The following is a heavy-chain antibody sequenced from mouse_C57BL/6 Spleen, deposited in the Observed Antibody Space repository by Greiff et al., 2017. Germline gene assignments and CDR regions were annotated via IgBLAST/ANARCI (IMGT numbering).Heavy chain of an antibody. Sequence: EVKLVESGGDLVKPGGSLKLSCAASGFTFSSYGMSWVRQTPDKRLEWVATISSGGSYTYYPDSVKGRVTISRDNAKNTLYLQMSSLKSEDTAMYYGAREGNYPCFDYWGQGTTLTVSS. D-gene: IGHD2-1*01. CDR3: AREGNYPCFDY. V-gene: IGHV5-6*01. J-gene: IGHJ2*01. CDR2: ISSGGSYT. CDR1: GFTFSSYG.